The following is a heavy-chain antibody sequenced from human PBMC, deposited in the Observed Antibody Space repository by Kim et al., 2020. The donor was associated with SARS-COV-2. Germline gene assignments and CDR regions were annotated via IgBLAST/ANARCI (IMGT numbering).Heavy chain of an antibody. V-gene: IGHV1-24*01. J-gene: IGHJ4*02. D-gene: IGHD6-6*01. CDR2: FDPEDGET. CDR3: ATSVRYSSSHVDFDY. Sequence: ASVKVSCKVSGYTLTELSMHWVRQAPGKGLEWMGGFDPEDGETIYAQKFQGRVTMTEDTSTDTAYMELSSLRSEDTAVYYCATSVRYSSSHVDFDYWGQGTLVTVSS. CDR1: GYTLTELS.